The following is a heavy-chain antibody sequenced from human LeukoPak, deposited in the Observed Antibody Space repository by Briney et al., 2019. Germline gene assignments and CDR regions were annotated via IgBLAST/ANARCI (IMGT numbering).Heavy chain of an antibody. Sequence: SVKVSCKAAGGTVTSYAISWVRQAPGQGLEWRGGIIPIFGTANYAQKFQGRVTITTDESTSTAYMELTSLRSEDTAVYYCARAPYYYDSSGYSQGGYYYYYMDVWGKGTTVTVSS. D-gene: IGHD3-22*01. CDR3: ARAPYYYDSSGYSQGGYYYYYMDV. V-gene: IGHV1-69*05. CDR1: GGTVTSYA. J-gene: IGHJ6*03. CDR2: IIPIFGTA.